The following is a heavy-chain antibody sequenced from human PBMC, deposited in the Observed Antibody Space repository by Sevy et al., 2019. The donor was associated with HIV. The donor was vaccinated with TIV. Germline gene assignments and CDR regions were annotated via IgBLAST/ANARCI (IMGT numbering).Heavy chain of an antibody. V-gene: IGHV3-30*02. CDR3: ARDPLISLGADLFDY. D-gene: IGHD7-27*01. Sequence: GGSLRLSCAASGFTFSSYGMHWVRQAPGKGLEWVAFIQFDGNKKYSADSIKGRFTISRDNSKNTLYLQMNSLRAEDTAVYYCARDPLISLGADLFDYWGQGTLVTVS. J-gene: IGHJ4*02. CDR2: IQFDGNKK. CDR1: GFTFSSYG.